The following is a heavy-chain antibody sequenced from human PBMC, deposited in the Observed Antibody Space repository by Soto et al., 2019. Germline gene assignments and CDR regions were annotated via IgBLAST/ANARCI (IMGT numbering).Heavy chain of an antibody. CDR2: IDPSDSYT. D-gene: IGHD2-2*01. CDR3: GTHSTSSCYGMDV. CDR1: GYSFTTSW. Sequence: GESLKISCKGSGYSFTTSWISWVRQMPGKGLAWMGRIDPSDSYTNYSPHCQSHVTISADKSISTAHLEWSSLKASDPAMYYCGTHSTSSCYGMDVWGQGTTVTVSS. V-gene: IGHV5-10-1*02. J-gene: IGHJ6*02.